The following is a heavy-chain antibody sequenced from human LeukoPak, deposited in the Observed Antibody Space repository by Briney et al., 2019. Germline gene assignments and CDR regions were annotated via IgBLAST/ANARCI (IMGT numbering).Heavy chain of an antibody. CDR3: TAQEQAGGPEY. D-gene: IGHD1-14*01. CDR1: GFTFSASA. J-gene: IGHJ4*02. Sequence: GGSLRLSCAASGFTFSASAMHWVRQASGKGLEWVGRIRSKANSYATAYAASVKGRFTISRDDSKNTAYLQMNSLKTEDTAVYYCTAQEQAGGPEYWGQGTLVTVSS. CDR2: IRSKANSYAT. V-gene: IGHV3-73*01.